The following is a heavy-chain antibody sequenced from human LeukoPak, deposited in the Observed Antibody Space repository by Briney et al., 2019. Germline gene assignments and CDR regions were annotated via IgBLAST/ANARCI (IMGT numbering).Heavy chain of an antibody. V-gene: IGHV3-7*03. CDR1: GFTFSSYS. D-gene: IGHD2-2*01. CDR2: IKQDGSEK. J-gene: IGHJ3*02. Sequence: GGSLRLSCAASGFTFSSYSMNWVRQAPGKGLEWVANIKQDGSEKYYVDSVKGRFTISRDNAKNPLYLQMNSLRAEDTAVYYCARDGFGYCSSTSCYGENDCFDIWGQGAMVTVSS. CDR3: ARDGFGYCSSTSCYGENDCFDI.